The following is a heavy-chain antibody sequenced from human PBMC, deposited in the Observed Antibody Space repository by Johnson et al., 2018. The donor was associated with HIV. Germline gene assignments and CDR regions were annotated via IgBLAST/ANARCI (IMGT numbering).Heavy chain of an antibody. D-gene: IGHD1-1*01. CDR2: MSYDGSNK. CDR3: ARGTGTDDAFDI. J-gene: IGHJ3*02. V-gene: IGHV3-30*14. CDR1: GFTFNNAW. Sequence: VQLVESGGGLVQPGGSLRLSCAASGFTFNNAWMSWVRQAPGKGLEWVAVMSYDGSNKYYADSVKGRFTISRDNSKNTLYLQMNSLRAEDTAVYYCARGTGTDDAFDIWGQGTMVTVSS.